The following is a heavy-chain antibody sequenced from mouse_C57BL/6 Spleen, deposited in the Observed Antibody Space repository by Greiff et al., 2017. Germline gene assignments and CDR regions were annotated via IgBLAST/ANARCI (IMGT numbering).Heavy chain of an antibody. CDR1: GYTFTSYW. CDR2: IDPSDSET. CDR3: ARSRAGTGDY. V-gene: IGHV1-52*01. J-gene: IGHJ2*01. D-gene: IGHD3-3*01. Sequence: QVQLQQPGAELVRPGSSVKLSCKASGYTFTSYWMHWVKQRPIQGLEWIGNIDPSDSETHYNQKFKDKATLTVDKSSSTSYMQLSRLTSEYSAVYYCARSRAGTGDYWGPGTTLTVSS.